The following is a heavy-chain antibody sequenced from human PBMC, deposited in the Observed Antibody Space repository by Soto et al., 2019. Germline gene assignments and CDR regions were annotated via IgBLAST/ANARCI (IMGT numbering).Heavy chain of an antibody. J-gene: IGHJ3*02. CDR3: ARVERGTVTTVVDAFDI. CDR1: GGFVSSGSYY. D-gene: IGHD1-1*01. V-gene: IGHV4-61*01. Sequence: SETLSLTCAVYGGFVSSGSYYWSWVRQPPGKGLEWIGEMSHSGGTHFNPSLKSRVTISVDTSKNQFSLNIYSVTAADTALYYCARVERGTVTTVVDAFDIWGPGTMVTVS. CDR2: MSHSGGT.